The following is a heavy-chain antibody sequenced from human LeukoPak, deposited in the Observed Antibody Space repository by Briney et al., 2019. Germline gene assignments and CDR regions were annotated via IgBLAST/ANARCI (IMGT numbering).Heavy chain of an antibody. J-gene: IGHJ6*03. CDR1: GYSISSGYY. Sequence: SETLSLTCTVSGYSISSGYYWGWIRQPPGKGLEWIGSIYHSGSTYHNPSLKSRVTISLDTSRHQFSLKLNSVTAADTAVYYCARAREYNFYENYYTDVWGKGTMVTVSS. CDR3: ARAREYNFYENYYTDV. CDR2: IYHSGST. V-gene: IGHV4-38-2*02. D-gene: IGHD2/OR15-2a*01.